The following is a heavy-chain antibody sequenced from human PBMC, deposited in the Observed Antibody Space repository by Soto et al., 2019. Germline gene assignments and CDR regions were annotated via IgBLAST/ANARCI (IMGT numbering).Heavy chain of an antibody. V-gene: IGHV3-66*01. J-gene: IGHJ3*02. D-gene: IGHD2-15*01. CDR3: AREPRYCSGGSCSIMGDAFDS. CDR2: IYKDFT. CDR1: GFTVTDIY. Sequence: EVQLVESGGGLVQPGGSLRLSCVASGFTVTDIYMNWVLRAPGKGLEWVSVIYKDFTDYADFVRGRFSVSTATSKNALYLQLDNLRAEDTAVYYCAREPRYCSGGSCSIMGDAFDSWGQWAMVTVSS.